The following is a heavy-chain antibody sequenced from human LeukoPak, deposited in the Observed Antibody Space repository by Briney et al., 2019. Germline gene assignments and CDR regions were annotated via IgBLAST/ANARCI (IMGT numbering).Heavy chain of an antibody. CDR2: IYYSGST. CDR3: ARHGYYDSSGYYFFSPHWYFDL. Sequence: SETPSLTCTVSGGSISSYYWSWIRQPPGKGLEWIGYIYYSGSTNYNPSLKSRVTISVDTSKNQFSLKLSSVTAADTAVYYCARHGYYDSSGYYFFSPHWYFDLWGRGTLVTVSS. D-gene: IGHD3-22*01. J-gene: IGHJ2*01. V-gene: IGHV4-59*01. CDR1: GGSISSYY.